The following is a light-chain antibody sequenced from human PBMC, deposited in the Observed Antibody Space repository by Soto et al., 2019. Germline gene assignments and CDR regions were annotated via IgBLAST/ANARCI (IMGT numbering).Light chain of an antibody. CDR1: QNINTY. CDR2: EAS. Sequence: DIQMTQSPSSLSASVGDRVTITCRASQNINTYLNWYQQKPGKAPKLLTFEASSLQSGVPSRFSGSGSRTDFTLTISSLQPEDFATYYCQQSSTAPFTFGPGTKVDIK. J-gene: IGKJ3*01. V-gene: IGKV1-39*01. CDR3: QQSSTAPFT.